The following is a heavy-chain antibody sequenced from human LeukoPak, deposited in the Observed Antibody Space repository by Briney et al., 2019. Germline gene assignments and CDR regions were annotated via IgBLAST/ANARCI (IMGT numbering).Heavy chain of an antibody. CDR3: ARSSNLHYFDY. J-gene: IGHJ4*02. Sequence: SQTLSRTCAISGDSVSNNSAVWIWIKQSPSRGLQWLGRTYYRSKWYNDYAVSVKSRITINVDTSKNQFSLQLNSVTLEDTALYYCARSSNLHYFDYWGQGTQVTVSS. CDR1: GDSVSNNSAV. CDR2: TYYRSKWYN. V-gene: IGHV6-1*01.